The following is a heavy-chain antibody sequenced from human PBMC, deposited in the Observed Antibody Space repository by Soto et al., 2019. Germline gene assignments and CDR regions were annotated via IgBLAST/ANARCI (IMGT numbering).Heavy chain of an antibody. V-gene: IGHV4-39*01. J-gene: IGHJ4*02. Sequence: SETLSLTCTVSGGSISSSSYYWGWIRQPPGKGLEWIGSIYYSGSTYYNPSLKSRVTISVDTSKNQFSLKLSSVTAADTAVYYCASPRKETEWEPTSAFDYWGQGTLVTVSS. CDR3: ASPRKETEWEPTSAFDY. CDR2: IYYSGST. CDR1: GGSISSSSYY. D-gene: IGHD1-26*01.